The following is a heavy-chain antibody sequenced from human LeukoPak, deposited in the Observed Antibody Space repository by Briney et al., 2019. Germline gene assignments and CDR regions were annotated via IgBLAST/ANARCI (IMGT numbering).Heavy chain of an antibody. Sequence: PGGSLRLSCAVSGFTLTNHGVSWVRQAPGKGLEWVSIITGTGGKYYGDSVKGRFTISRDNSKKTLYLQMNSLRAEDTAVYYCAKDGGYDYSLDAFDIWGRGTMVTVSS. CDR3: AKDGGYDYSLDAFDI. CDR1: GFTLTNHG. D-gene: IGHD5-12*01. CDR2: ITGTGGK. J-gene: IGHJ3*02. V-gene: IGHV3-23*01.